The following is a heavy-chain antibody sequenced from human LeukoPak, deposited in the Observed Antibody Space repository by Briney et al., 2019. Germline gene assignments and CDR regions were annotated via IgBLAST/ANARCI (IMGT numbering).Heavy chain of an antibody. D-gene: IGHD1-1*01. Sequence: GGSLRRSCSSSGFTFSAYAMYWVRQAPGKGLEYVSGISSDGGRSFYADSVKGRFTISRDNSKNTLYLQMSSLRAEDTAIYYCVKITSVTGGDCWGQGTRLTVSS. V-gene: IGHV3-64D*09. CDR2: ISSDGGRS. J-gene: IGHJ4*02. CDR3: VKITSVTGGDC. CDR1: GFTFSAYA.